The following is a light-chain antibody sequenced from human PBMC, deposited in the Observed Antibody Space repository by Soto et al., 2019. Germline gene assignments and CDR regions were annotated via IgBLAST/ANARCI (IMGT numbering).Light chain of an antibody. CDR1: QDISNY. V-gene: IGKV1-33*01. J-gene: IGKJ4*01. CDR2: DAS. Sequence: DIQMTQSPSSLSASVGDRVTITCQASQDISNYLNWYQQKPGKAPKLLIYDASNLETGVPSRFSGSGSGTDFPFTISILQPEDIATYYCQQYDNLPLTFGGGTKVEIK. CDR3: QQYDNLPLT.